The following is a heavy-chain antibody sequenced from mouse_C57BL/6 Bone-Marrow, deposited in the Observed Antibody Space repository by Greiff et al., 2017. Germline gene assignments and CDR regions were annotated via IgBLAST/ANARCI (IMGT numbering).Heavy chain of an antibody. V-gene: IGHV1-58*01. CDR2: IYLGNGYT. CDR1: GYTFTSYG. J-gene: IGHJ4*01. CDR3: ARRRTYAMDY. Sequence: VQLQQSGAELVRPGSSVKMSCKTSGYTFTSYGINWVKQRPGQGLEWIGYIYLGNGYTEYNEKFKGKATLTSDTSSSTAYMQLSSLTSEDSAIYFCARRRTYAMDYWGQGTSVTVSS.